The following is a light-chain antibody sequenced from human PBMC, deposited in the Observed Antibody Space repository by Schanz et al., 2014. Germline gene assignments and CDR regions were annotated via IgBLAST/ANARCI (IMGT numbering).Light chain of an antibody. CDR3: QSYDSSLSGSDV. Sequence: QSVLTQPPSVSGAPGQRVTISCTGSSSNIGAGYVVHWYQHLPGTAPKLLISGNSNRPSGVPDRFSGSKSGTSASLAITGLQPEDEADYYCQSYDSSLSGSDVFGTGTKLTVL. J-gene: IGLJ1*01. CDR1: SSNIGAGYV. CDR2: GNS. V-gene: IGLV1-40*01.